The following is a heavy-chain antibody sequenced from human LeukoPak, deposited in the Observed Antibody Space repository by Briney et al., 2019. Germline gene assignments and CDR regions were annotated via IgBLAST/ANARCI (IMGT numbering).Heavy chain of an antibody. V-gene: IGHV1-69*13. CDR3: ARMVLVATEAQTDY. CDR1: GYTFTSYA. D-gene: IGHD5-12*01. J-gene: IGHJ4*02. Sequence: SVKVSCKASGYTFTSYAISWVRQAPGQGLEWMGGIIPIFGTANYAQKFQGRVTITADESTSTAYMELSSLRSEDTAVYYCARMVLVATEAQTDYWGQGTLVTVSS. CDR2: IIPIFGTA.